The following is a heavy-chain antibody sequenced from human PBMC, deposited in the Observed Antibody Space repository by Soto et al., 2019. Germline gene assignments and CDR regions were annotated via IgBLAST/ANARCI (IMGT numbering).Heavy chain of an antibody. J-gene: IGHJ5*02. Sequence: SETLSLTCAVYGGSFSGYYWSWIRQPPGKGLEWIGEINHSGNTNYNPSLKSRVTISVDTSKNQFSLKLSSVTAADTAVYYCASPQGWYSPRLGDWFDPWGQGTLVTVSS. D-gene: IGHD6-19*01. CDR2: INHSGNT. CDR1: GGSFSGYY. V-gene: IGHV4-34*01. CDR3: ASPQGWYSPRLGDWFDP.